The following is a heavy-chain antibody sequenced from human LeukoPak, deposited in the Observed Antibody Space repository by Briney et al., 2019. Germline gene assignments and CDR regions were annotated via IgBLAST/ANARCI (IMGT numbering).Heavy chain of an antibody. V-gene: IGHV4-59*01. Sequence: SETLSLTCTVSGGSISSYHWSWLRQPPGKGLEGIGYIYYSGSTNYNPSLKSRVTISVDTSKNQFSLKLSSVTAADTAVYYCARGWKRIKLYYYDSSGHPTYAFDIWGQGTMVTLS. CDR3: ARGWKRIKLYYYDSSGHPTYAFDI. D-gene: IGHD3-22*01. CDR2: IYYSGST. CDR1: GGSISSYH. J-gene: IGHJ3*02.